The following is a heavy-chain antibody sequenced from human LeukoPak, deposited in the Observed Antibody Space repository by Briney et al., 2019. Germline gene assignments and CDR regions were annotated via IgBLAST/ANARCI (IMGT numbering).Heavy chain of an antibody. CDR2: IKQDGGEK. J-gene: IGHJ4*02. D-gene: IGHD3-10*01. V-gene: IGHV3-7*05. Sequence: GGSLRLSCAGSGFTFSNHQMNWVRRAPGKGLEWVAKIKQDGGEKHYVDSVKGRFTISRDNVKNSLYLQMNSLRVEDTAMYYCARWNYDSGSWVLDYWGQGTLVTVSS. CDR1: GFTFSNHQ. CDR3: ARWNYDSGSWVLDY.